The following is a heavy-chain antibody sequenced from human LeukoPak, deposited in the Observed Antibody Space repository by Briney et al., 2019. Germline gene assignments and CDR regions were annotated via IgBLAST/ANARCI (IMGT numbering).Heavy chain of an antibody. CDR2: ISGSGGST. CDR1: GFTFSSYA. V-gene: IGHV3-23*01. Sequence: VQPGGSLRLSCAASGFTFSSYAMRWVRQAPGTGLEWVSAISGSGGSTYYADSVKGRFTISRDNSKNTLYLQMNSLRAEDTAVYYCAFPHCSGGSCYSYWGQGTLVTVSS. J-gene: IGHJ4*02. D-gene: IGHD2-15*01. CDR3: AFPHCSGGSCYSY.